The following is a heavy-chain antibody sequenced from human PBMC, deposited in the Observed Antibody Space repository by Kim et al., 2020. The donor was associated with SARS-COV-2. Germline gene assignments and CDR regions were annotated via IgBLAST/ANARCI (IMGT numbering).Heavy chain of an antibody. J-gene: IGHJ6*02. D-gene: IGHD3-10*01. CDR2: ISGSGGST. V-gene: IGHV3-23*01. Sequence: GGSLRLSCAASGFTFSSYAMSWVRQAPGKGLEWVSAISGSGGSTYYADSVKGRFTISRDNSKNTLYLQMNSLRAEDTAVYYCAKDQGAKFTMVRGVILGMDVWGQGTTVTVSS. CDR1: GFTFSSYA. CDR3: AKDQGAKFTMVRGVILGMDV.